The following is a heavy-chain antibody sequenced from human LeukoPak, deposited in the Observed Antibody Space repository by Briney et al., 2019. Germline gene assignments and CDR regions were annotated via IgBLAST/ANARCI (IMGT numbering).Heavy chain of an antibody. CDR2: IIPIFGTA. CDR3: ARVVIAVAGPEVYYYYYGMDV. J-gene: IGHJ6*02. D-gene: IGHD6-19*01. V-gene: IGHV1-69*13. Sequence: SVKVSCKASGGTFSSYAISWVRQAPGQGLEWMGGIIPIFGTANYAQKFQGRVTITADESTSTAYTELSSLRSEDTAVYYCARVVIAVAGPEVYYYYYGMDVWGQGTTVTVSS. CDR1: GGTFSSYA.